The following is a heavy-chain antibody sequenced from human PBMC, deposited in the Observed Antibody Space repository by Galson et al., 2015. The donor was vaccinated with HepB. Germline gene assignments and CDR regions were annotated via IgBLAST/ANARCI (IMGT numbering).Heavy chain of an antibody. V-gene: IGHV1-18*04. CDR3: ARVGCGGGICYVVGADY. D-gene: IGHD2-15*01. Sequence: SVKVSCKASGYTFTAYGISWVRQAPGQGLEWMGWISGYNGNTNYAQKVQGRVTMTTDTSTSTAYMELRSLRSDDTAVYYCARVGCGGGICYVVGADYWGQGTLVTVSS. CDR1: GYTFTAYG. CDR2: ISGYNGNT. J-gene: IGHJ4*02.